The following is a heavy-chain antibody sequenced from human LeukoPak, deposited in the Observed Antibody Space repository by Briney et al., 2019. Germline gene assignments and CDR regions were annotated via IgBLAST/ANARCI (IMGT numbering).Heavy chain of an antibody. Sequence: GGSLRLSCAASGFTFSSHAMSWVRQAPGKGLEWVSGISGSGGSTYYADPVKGRFTISRDNSKNTLYLQMNSLRAEDTAVYYCAKDHPYCSSTSACYYVDYWGQGTLVTVSS. D-gene: IGHD2-2*01. CDR1: GFTFSSHA. J-gene: IGHJ4*02. CDR2: ISGSGGST. V-gene: IGHV3-23*01. CDR3: AKDHPYCSSTSACYYVDY.